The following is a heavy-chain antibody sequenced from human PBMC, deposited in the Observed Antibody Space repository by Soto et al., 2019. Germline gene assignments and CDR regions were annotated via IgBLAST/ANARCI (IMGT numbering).Heavy chain of an antibody. CDR2: ISAYNGNT. V-gene: IGHV1-18*01. CDR3: ARLSFSAGSSWFPHPYYYGMDV. J-gene: IGHJ6*02. D-gene: IGHD6-13*01. Sequence: ASVKVSCKASGYTFTSYGISWVRQAPGQGLEWMGWISAYNGNTNYAQKLQGRVTMTTDTSTSTAYMELRSLRPDDTAVYYCARLSFSAGSSWFPHPYYYGMDVWGQGTTVTVSS. CDR1: GYTFTSYG.